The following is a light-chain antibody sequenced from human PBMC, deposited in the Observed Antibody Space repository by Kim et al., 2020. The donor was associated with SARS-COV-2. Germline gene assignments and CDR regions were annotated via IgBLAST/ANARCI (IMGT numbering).Light chain of an antibody. CDR1: QSVTSSF. CDR3: QQYGSSPWT. V-gene: IGKV3-20*01. CDR2: DAS. J-gene: IGKJ1*01. Sequence: SPGERATLSCRASQSVTSSFLAWYQQTPGQAPRLLIYDASSRATGIPDRFSGSGSGTDFTLTISRLEPEDFAVYYCQQYGSSPWTFGQGTKVDIK.